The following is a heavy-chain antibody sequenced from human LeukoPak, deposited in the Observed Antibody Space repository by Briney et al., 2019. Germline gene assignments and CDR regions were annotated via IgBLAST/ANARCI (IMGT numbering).Heavy chain of an antibody. Sequence: GGSLRLSCAASGFTFNNYWMHWVRQAPGKGLVWVSRLNTDGSSTTYADSVKGRFTISRDNAKNTLYLQMNSLRVEDTAVYYCVRQHTYHFDYWGQGTLVTVSS. V-gene: IGHV3-74*01. CDR1: GFTFNNYW. J-gene: IGHJ4*02. D-gene: IGHD6-13*01. CDR2: LNTDGSST. CDR3: VRQHTYHFDY.